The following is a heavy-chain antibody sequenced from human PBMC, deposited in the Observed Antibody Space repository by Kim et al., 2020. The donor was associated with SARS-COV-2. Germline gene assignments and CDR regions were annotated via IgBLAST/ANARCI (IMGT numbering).Heavy chain of an antibody. J-gene: IGHJ6*01. D-gene: IGHD2-21*02. CDR3: AKDHYYCGGDCPYYYYG. V-gene: IGHV3-30*18. Sequence: GGSLRLSCAASGFTFSSYGIHWVRQAPGKGLEWVAVISYDGSNKYYADSVKGRFTISRDNSKNTLYLQMNSLRAEDTAVYYCAKDHYYCGGDCPYYYYG. CDR2: ISYDGSNK. CDR1: GFTFSSYG.